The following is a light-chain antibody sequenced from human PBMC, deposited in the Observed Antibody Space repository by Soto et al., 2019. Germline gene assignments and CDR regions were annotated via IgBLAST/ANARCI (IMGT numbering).Light chain of an antibody. J-gene: IGKJ1*01. CDR3: QQYDNYSPWT. CDR1: QVITND. CDR2: AAS. Sequence: DIPMTQSPSSLSASIGDRVTITCRSSQVITNDLGWYQQKPGKAPKRLIYAASTLQSGVPSRFSGSGSGTEFTLTISSLQPDDFATYYCQQYDNYSPWTFGQGTKVEIK. V-gene: IGKV1-17*01.